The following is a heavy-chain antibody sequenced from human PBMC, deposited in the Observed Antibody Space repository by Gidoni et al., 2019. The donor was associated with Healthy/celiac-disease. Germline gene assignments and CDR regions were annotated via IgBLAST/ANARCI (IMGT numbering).Heavy chain of an antibody. CDR3: AREYLVRGVLGPHYYYYGMDV. Sequence: QVQLQESGPGLVKPSETLSLTCTVSGGSIRSYYCSWIRQPPGKGLEWIGYIYYSGSTNYNPSLKSRVTISVDTSKNQFSLKLSSVTAADTAVYYCAREYLVRGVLGPHYYYYGMDVWGQGTTVTVSS. V-gene: IGHV4-59*01. CDR1: GGSIRSYY. CDR2: IYYSGST. J-gene: IGHJ6*02. D-gene: IGHD3-10*01.